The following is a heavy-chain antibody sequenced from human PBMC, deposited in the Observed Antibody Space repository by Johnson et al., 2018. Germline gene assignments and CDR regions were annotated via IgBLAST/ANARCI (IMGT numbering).Heavy chain of an antibody. J-gene: IGHJ6*03. D-gene: IGHD6-6*01. CDR3: AKDRGARPLGYYYMDV. Sequence: VQLVESGGGLVQPGGSLRLSCAASGFTFSSYAMSWVRQAPGKGLEWVSTISGSGDGTYSADSVKGRFTISRDNSKNTLYLQRNSLRAEDTAVYYCAKDRGARPLGYYYMDVWGKGTTVIVSS. V-gene: IGHV3-23*04. CDR2: ISGSGDGT. CDR1: GFTFSSYA.